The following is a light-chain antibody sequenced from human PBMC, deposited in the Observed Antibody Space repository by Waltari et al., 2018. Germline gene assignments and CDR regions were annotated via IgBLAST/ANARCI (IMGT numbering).Light chain of an antibody. Sequence: IQMTQSPSSLSASVGDRVSITCRASQSITNYLNWYQQKPGKAPKLLIYAAVSLQSGVPSRFSGSGSGTYFTLSISSLQPEDSATYYCQQSYGTPYTFGQGTKLEIK. CDR1: QSITNY. CDR2: AAV. V-gene: IGKV1-39*01. J-gene: IGKJ2*01. CDR3: QQSYGTPYT.